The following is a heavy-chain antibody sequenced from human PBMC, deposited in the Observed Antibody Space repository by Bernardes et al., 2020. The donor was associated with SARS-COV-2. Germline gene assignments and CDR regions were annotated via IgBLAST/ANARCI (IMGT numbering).Heavy chain of an antibody. CDR2: IYYSGST. J-gene: IGHJ3*02. Sequence: SETLSLTCTVSGGSISSSSYYWGWIRQPPGKGLEWIGSIYYSGSTYYNPSLKSRVTISVDTSKNQFSLKLSSVTAADTAVYYCASGPQEIRPYCSSTSCLRSDAFDIGGQGTMVTVSS. CDR3: ASGPQEIRPYCSSTSCLRSDAFDI. D-gene: IGHD2-2*01. CDR1: GGSISSSSYY. V-gene: IGHV4-39*07.